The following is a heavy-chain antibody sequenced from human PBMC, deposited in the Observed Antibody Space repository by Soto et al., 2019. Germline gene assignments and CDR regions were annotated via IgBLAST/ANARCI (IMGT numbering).Heavy chain of an antibody. D-gene: IGHD2-2*01. J-gene: IGHJ4*02. CDR1: GGSISSGGYY. CDR3: ASTGGDIVVVPAAPFDY. V-gene: IGHV4-31*03. Sequence: QVQLQESGPGLVKPSQTLSLTCTVSGGSISSGGYYWSWIRQHPGKGLEWIGYIYYSGSTYYNPXLTSRVTISVXXSXNLXSLKLSSVTAADTAVYYCASTGGDIVVVPAAPFDYWGQGTLVTVSS. CDR2: IYYSGST.